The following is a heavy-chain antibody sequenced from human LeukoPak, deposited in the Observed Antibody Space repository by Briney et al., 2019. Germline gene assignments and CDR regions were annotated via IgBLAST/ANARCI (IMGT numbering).Heavy chain of an antibody. CDR2: IRYDGSNK. D-gene: IGHD3-3*01. Sequence: GGSLRLSCAVSGFTLSNYGMHWVRQAPGKGLEWVAFIRYDGSNKYYADSVKGRFTISRDNSKNTLYLQMNSLRAEDTAVYYCARLRFLEKAFDIWGQGTMVTVSS. V-gene: IGHV3-30*02. J-gene: IGHJ3*02. CDR3: ARLRFLEKAFDI. CDR1: GFTLSNYG.